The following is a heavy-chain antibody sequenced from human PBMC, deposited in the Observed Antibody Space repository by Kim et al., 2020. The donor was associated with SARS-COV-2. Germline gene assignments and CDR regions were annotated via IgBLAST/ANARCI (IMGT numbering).Heavy chain of an antibody. J-gene: IGHJ4*02. V-gene: IGHV3-33*01. CDR3: ARDLMVATKDDY. D-gene: IGHD5-12*01. Sequence: YYADSVKGRFTISRDNSKNTLYLQMNSLRAEDTAVYYCARDLMVATKDDYWGQGTLVTVSS.